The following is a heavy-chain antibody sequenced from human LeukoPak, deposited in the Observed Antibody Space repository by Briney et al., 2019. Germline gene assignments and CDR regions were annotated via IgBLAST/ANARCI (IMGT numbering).Heavy chain of an antibody. CDR2: ISSSSSYI. J-gene: IGHJ6*03. CDR3: ARLVAARPNYYYYYMDV. D-gene: IGHD6-6*01. Sequence: GGSLRLSCAASGFTFSSYSMNWVRQAPGKGLEWVSSISSSSSYIYYADSVRGRFTISRDNAQNSLYLQMNSLRAEDTAGYYCARLVAARPNYYYYYMDVWGKGTTVTVSS. CDR1: GFTFSSYS. V-gene: IGHV3-21*01.